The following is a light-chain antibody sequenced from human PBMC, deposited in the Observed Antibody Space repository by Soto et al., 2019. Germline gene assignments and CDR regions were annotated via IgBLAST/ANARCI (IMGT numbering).Light chain of an antibody. Sequence: QSALTQPASVSGSPGQSITISCTGTSGDIGSYTYVSWYHQYPGKAPKLLISEVTNRPSGVSNRFSGSKSGNTASLTISGLQAEDEAHYYCSSYTTNSPPVVFGGGTKLTVL. V-gene: IGLV2-14*01. J-gene: IGLJ2*01. CDR3: SSYTTNSPPVV. CDR2: EVT. CDR1: SGDIGSYTY.